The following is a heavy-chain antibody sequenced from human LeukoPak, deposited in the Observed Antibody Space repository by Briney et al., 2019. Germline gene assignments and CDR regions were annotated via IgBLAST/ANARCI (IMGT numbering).Heavy chain of an antibody. J-gene: IGHJ4*02. CDR2: IKQDGSEK. Sequence: PGGSLRLSCAASGFTFSSYAMSWVRQAPGKGLEWVANIKQDGSEKYYVDSVKGRFTISRDNAKNSLYLQMNSLRAEDTAVYYCARGYSYAPGGYYFDYWGQGTLVTVSS. CDR3: ARGYSYAPGGYYFDY. V-gene: IGHV3-7*01. CDR1: GFTFSSYA. D-gene: IGHD5-18*01.